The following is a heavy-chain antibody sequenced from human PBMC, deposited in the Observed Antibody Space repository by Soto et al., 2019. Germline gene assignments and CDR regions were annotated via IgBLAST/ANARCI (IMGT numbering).Heavy chain of an antibody. J-gene: IGHJ6*02. CDR3: ARHIAAAEATDGAVAGTYYYYGMDV. Sequence: GESLKISCKGSGYSFTSYWIGWVRQMPGKGLEWMGIIYPGDSDTRYSPSFQGQVTISADKSISTAYLQWSSLKASDTAMYYCARHIAAAEATDGAVAGTYYYYGMDVWGQGTTVTVS. CDR2: IYPGDSDT. CDR1: GYSFTSYW. D-gene: IGHD6-19*01. V-gene: IGHV5-51*01.